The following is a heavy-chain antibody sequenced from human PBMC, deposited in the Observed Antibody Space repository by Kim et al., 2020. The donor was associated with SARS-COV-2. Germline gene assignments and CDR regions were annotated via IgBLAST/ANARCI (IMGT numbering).Heavy chain of an antibody. V-gene: IGHV1-2*06. Sequence: ASVKVSCKASGYTFTGYYMHWVRQAPGQGLEWMGRINPNSGGTNYAQKFQGRVTMTRDTSISTAYMELSRLRSDDTAVYYCARDRYQWRGGPHYWYFDLWGRGTLVTVSS. CDR2: INPNSGGT. CDR3: ARDRYQWRGGPHYWYFDL. D-gene: IGHD6-19*01. CDR1: GYTFTGYY. J-gene: IGHJ2*01.